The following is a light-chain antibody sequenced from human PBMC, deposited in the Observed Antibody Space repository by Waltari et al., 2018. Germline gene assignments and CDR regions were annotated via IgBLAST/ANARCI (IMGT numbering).Light chain of an antibody. CDR1: QSVSSY. J-gene: IGKJ3*01. CDR2: DAS. V-gene: IGKV3-11*01. Sequence: EIVLTQSPATLSLSPGERATLSCRASQSVSSYLAWYQQTPGQAPRLLIYDASNRATGIPARFRGSGSGTDFTLTISSLEPEDFAVYYCQQRSNWPPLFTFGPGTKVDIK. CDR3: QQRSNWPPLFT.